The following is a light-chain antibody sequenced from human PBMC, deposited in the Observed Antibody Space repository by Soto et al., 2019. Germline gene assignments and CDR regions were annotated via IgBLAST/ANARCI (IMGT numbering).Light chain of an antibody. V-gene: IGLV4-69*01. CDR1: SGHSSYA. CDR2: LKSDGSH. Sequence: QSVLTQSPSASASLGASVKLTCTLSSGHSSYAIAWHQQQPEKGPRYLMNLKSDGSHSKGDGIPDRFSGSSSGAERYLTISSLQSEDEADYYCQTWGTGIVFGGGTKLTVL. J-gene: IGLJ2*01. CDR3: QTWGTGIV.